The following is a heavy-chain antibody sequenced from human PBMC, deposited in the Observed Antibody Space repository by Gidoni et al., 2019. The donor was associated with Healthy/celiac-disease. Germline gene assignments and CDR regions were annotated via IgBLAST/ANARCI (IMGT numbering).Heavy chain of an antibody. J-gene: IGHJ4*02. D-gene: IGHD2-21*02. Sequence: EVQLVESGGGLVQPGGSLSLSCPASGFTFRSYWMSWVRQAPGKGLEWVANIKQDGSEKYYVDSVKGRFTISRDNAKNSLYLQMNSLRAEDTAVYYCARAALFVCGGDCYQPNYFDYWGQGTLVTVSS. CDR2: IKQDGSEK. CDR3: ARAALFVCGGDCYQPNYFDY. CDR1: GFTFRSYW. V-gene: IGHV3-7*03.